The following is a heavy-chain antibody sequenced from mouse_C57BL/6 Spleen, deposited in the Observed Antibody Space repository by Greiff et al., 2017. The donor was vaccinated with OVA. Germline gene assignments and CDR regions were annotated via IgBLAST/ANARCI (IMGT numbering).Heavy chain of an antibody. J-gene: IGHJ2*01. CDR3: ARSHYYGSSYFDY. V-gene: IGHV1-64*01. CDR1: GYTFTSYW. CDR2: IHPNSGST. Sequence: VQLQQSGAELVKPGASVTLSCKASGYTFTSYWMHWVKQRPGQGLEWIGMIHPNSGSTNYNEKFKSKATLTVDKSSSTAYMQLSSLTSEDSAVYYCARSHYYGSSYFDYWGQGTTLTVSS. D-gene: IGHD1-1*01.